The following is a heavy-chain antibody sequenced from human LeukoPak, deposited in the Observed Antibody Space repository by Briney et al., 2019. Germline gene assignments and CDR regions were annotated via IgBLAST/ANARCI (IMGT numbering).Heavy chain of an antibody. J-gene: IGHJ4*02. CDR2: VDPEEGET. CDR1: GSTVTDYY. D-gene: IGHD2-2*01. V-gene: IGHV1-69-2*01. CDR3: ATSPSIPAAPNDY. Sequence: GATVKIPCKASGSTVTDYYIHWVQQAPGKGLEWMGRVDPEEGETIYADRFQGRLIITADTFTDTAYMELSSLRSEDTAVYFCATSPSIPAAPNDYWGQGTLVTVSS.